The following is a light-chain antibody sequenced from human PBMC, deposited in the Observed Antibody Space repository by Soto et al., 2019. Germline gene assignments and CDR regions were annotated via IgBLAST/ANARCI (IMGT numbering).Light chain of an antibody. CDR3: CSYSGSHFL. J-gene: IGLJ2*01. Sequence: SSDVGGYNYVSWYQQHPGKAPKLMINDVSPRQSWVPDRFSGSKSGNTASLTISGLQAEDEADYYCCSYSGSHFLFGG. V-gene: IGLV2-11*03. CDR1: SSDVGGYNY. CDR2: DVS.